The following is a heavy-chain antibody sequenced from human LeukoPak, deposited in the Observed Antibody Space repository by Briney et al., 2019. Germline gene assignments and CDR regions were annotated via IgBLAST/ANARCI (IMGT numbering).Heavy chain of an antibody. V-gene: IGHV3-30*03. Sequence: GGSLRLSCAASGFTFSSYGMHWVRQAPGKGLEWVAVISYDGSNKYYADSVKGRFTVSRDNSKNTLYLQMNSLRAEDTAVYYCARQRAYSSGWYDYWGQGTLVTVSS. J-gene: IGHJ4*02. D-gene: IGHD6-19*01. CDR1: GFTFSSYG. CDR3: ARQRAYSSGWYDY. CDR2: ISYDGSNK.